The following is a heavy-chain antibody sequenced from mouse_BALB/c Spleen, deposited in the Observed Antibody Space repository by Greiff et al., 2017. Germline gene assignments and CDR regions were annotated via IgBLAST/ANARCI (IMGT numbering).Heavy chain of an antibody. CDR2: IYPGNSDT. CDR3: TSPNRYDGDGDY. D-gene: IGHD2-14*01. V-gene: IGHV1-5*01. Sequence: DVKLVESGTVLARPGASVKMSCKASGYTFTSYWMHWVKQRPGQGLEWIGAIYPGNSDTSYNQKFKGKAKLTAVTSTSTAYMELSSLTNEDSAVYYCTSPNRYDGDGDYWGQGTSVTVSS. J-gene: IGHJ4*01. CDR1: GYTFTSYW.